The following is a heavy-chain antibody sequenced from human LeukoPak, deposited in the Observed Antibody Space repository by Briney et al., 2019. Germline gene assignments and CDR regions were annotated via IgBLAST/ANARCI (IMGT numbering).Heavy chain of an antibody. CDR1: GFTFSSYA. CDR2: IRYDGSNK. V-gene: IGHV3-30*02. CDR3: AKDRVAAARRDAFDI. Sequence: GGSLRLSCAASGFTFSSYAMSWVRQAPGKGLEWVAFIRYDGSNKYYADSVKGRFTISRDNSKNTLYLQMNSLRAEDTAVYYCAKDRVAAARRDAFDIWGQGTMVTVSS. J-gene: IGHJ3*02. D-gene: IGHD6-6*01.